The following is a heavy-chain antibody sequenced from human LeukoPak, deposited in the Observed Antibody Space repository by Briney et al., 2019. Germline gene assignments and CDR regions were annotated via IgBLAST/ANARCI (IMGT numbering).Heavy chain of an antibody. CDR3: ARGAIKVSGIAEFDY. Sequence: PGGCLRLSCAASGFTFIDYDMHWVRQIMGKGLEWVSAIGIRGGIHYAGSVKGRFTMSRENAESSFCLEMNGMRAEDSAVFCGARGAIKVSGIAEFDYWGQGTLVTVSS. CDR2: IGIRGGI. CDR1: GFTFIDYD. D-gene: IGHD6-19*01. J-gene: IGHJ4*02. V-gene: IGHV3-13*01.